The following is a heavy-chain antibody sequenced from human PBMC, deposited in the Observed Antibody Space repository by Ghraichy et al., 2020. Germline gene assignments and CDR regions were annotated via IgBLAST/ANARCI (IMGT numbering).Heavy chain of an antibody. CDR3: ARVEAAAGIS. CDR1: GFTFSSYW. CDR2: IHSDGSST. V-gene: IGHV3-74*01. Sequence: GGSLRLSCAASGFTFSSYWMHWVRQAPGSGLVWVSRIHSDGSSTSYADSVKGRFTISRDNAKNTLYLQMNSLRVEDTAVYYCARVEAAAGISWGQGTLVTVSS. J-gene: IGHJ4*01. D-gene: IGHD6-13*01.